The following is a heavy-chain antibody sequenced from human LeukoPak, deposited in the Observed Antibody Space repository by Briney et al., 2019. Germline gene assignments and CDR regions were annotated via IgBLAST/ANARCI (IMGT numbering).Heavy chain of an antibody. CDR1: GFTFSSYA. CDR2: ISSNGGST. CDR3: ARYSGSYDY. J-gene: IGHJ4*02. D-gene: IGHD1-26*01. V-gene: IGHV3-64*01. Sequence: PGGSLRLSCAASGFTFSSYAMHWVRQAPGKGLEYVSAISSNGGSTYYANSVKGRFTISRDNSKNTLYIQMGSLRAEDMGVYYCARYSGSYDYWGQGTLVTVSS.